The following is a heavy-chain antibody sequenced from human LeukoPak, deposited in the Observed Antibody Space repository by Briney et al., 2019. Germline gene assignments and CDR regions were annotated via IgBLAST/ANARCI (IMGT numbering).Heavy chain of an antibody. Sequence: SETLSLTCTVSGGSISSGGYYWSWIRQHPGKGLEWIGYIYYSGSTYYNSSLKSRVTISVDTSKNQFSLKLSSVTAADTAVYYCARGRYCSGGSCLGYWGQGTLVTVSS. J-gene: IGHJ4*02. D-gene: IGHD2-15*01. V-gene: IGHV4-31*03. CDR2: IYYSGST. CDR3: ARGRYCSGGSCLGY. CDR1: GGSISSGGYY.